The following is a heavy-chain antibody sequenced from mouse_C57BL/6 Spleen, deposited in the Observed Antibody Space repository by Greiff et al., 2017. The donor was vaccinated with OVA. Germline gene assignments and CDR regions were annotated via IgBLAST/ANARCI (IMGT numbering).Heavy chain of an antibody. CDR3: ARDTDYYGSSPWYFDV. CDR2: INYDGSST. D-gene: IGHD1-1*01. Sequence: EVKVVESEGGLVQPGSSMKLSCTASGFTFSDYYMAWVRQVPEKGLEWVANINYDGSSTCYLDSLKSRFIISRDNAKNILYLQMSSLKSEDTATYYCARDTDYYGSSPWYFDVWGTGTTVTVSS. CDR1: GFTFSDYY. V-gene: IGHV5-16*01. J-gene: IGHJ1*03.